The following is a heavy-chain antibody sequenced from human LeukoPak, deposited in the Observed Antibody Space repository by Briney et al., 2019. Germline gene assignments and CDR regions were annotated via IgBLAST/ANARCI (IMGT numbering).Heavy chain of an antibody. Sequence: SETLSLTCAVSGGSLRGYYWSWIRQPPGKGLEWIGEINHSGSTNYNPSLKSRVTISVDTSKNQFSLKLSSVTAADPAVYYCARDHCSSRGRRCYYFDYWGQGTLVTVSS. V-gene: IGHV4-34*01. D-gene: IGHD5-24*01. CDR1: GGSLRGYY. CDR2: INHSGST. J-gene: IGHJ4*02. CDR3: ARDHCSSRGRRCYYFDY.